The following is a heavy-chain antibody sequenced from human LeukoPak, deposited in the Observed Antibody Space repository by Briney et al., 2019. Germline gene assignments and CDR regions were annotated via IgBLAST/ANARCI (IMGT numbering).Heavy chain of an antibody. CDR2: IYSGGST. V-gene: IGHV3-66*01. Sequence: GGSLRLSCAASGFTVSSNYMSWVRQAPGKGLEWVSVIYSGGSTYYADSVKGRFTISRDNSKNTLYLQMNSLRAEDTAVYYCARSAIIVATIGDYWGQGTLVTVSS. CDR1: GFTVSSNY. J-gene: IGHJ4*02. D-gene: IGHD5-12*01. CDR3: ARSAIIVATIGDY.